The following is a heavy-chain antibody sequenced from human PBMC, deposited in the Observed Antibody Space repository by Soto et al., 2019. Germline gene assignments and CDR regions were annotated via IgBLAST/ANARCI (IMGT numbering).Heavy chain of an antibody. CDR1: GGSISSSSYY. CDR2: IYYSGST. V-gene: IGHV4-39*01. Sequence: SETLSLTCTVSGGSISSSSYYWGWIHQPPGKGLEWIGSIYYSGSTYYNPSLKSRVTISVDTSKNQFSLKLSSVTAADTAVYYCARTLRYFDWLLRPNNWFDPWGQGTLVTVSS. CDR3: ARTLRYFDWLLRPNNWFDP. D-gene: IGHD3-9*01. J-gene: IGHJ5*02.